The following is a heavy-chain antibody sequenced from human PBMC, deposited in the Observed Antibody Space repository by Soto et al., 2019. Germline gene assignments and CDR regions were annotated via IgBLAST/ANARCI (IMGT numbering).Heavy chain of an antibody. CDR2: IYYSGST. V-gene: IGHV4-59*01. D-gene: IGHD2-21*01. J-gene: IGHJ4*02. CDR3: ARVWGYYFDY. Sequence: PSETLSLTCTVSGGSISRYYWSWIRQPPGKGLEWIGYIYYSGSTNYNPSLKSRVTISVDTSKNQFSLKLSSVTAADTAVYYCARVWGYYFDYWGQGTLVTVSS. CDR1: GGSISRYY.